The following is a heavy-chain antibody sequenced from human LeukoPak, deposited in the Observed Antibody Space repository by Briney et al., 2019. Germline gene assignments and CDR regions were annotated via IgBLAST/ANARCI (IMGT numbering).Heavy chain of an antibody. CDR1: GFTVSSNY. V-gene: IGHV3-66*01. Sequence: GGSLRLSCAASGFTVSSNYMSWVRQAPGKGLEWVSVIYSGGSTYYADSVKGRFTISRDNSKNTLYLQMNSLRADDTAVSYCARGDYGDYGFDYWGQGTLVTVSS. J-gene: IGHJ4*02. CDR3: ARGDYGDYGFDY. CDR2: IYSGGST. D-gene: IGHD4-17*01.